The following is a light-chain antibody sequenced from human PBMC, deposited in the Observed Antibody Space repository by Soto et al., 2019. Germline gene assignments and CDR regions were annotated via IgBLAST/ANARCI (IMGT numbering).Light chain of an antibody. CDR2: DAA. CDR3: QQTSSAPFT. CDR1: QNINTY. Sequence: DIQMTQSPYSLSAAVGDRVTIACRASQNINTYLNWYQQKPGKAPKLLIFDAASLQSGVPSRFSGGGSRTDFTLPITSLQPEDFENYYCQQTSSAPFTFGPGTKVDIK. V-gene: IGKV1-39*01. J-gene: IGKJ3*01.